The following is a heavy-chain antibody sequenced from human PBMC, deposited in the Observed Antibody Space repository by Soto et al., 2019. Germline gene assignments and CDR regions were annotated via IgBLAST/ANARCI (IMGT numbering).Heavy chain of an antibody. Sequence: PXETLSLTCSASGASISSSYWNRIRRPCGKGLEWIARSITTGSTSYNPSLKSRVTMSIDTSKNQFSLNLRSVTAAAPAVYYWARGQGYDSRVFDSWGQGPLVIVSS. J-gene: IGHJ5*01. CDR3: ARGQGYDSRVFDS. CDR2: SITTGST. V-gene: IGHV4-4*07. CDR1: GASISSSY. D-gene: IGHD3-22*01.